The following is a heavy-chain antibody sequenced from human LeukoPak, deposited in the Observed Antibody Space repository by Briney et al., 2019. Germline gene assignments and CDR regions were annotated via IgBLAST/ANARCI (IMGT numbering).Heavy chain of an antibody. J-gene: IGHJ4*02. CDR3: GSGSSLPYFDY. Sequence: SVKVSCKCTGGTFSSYAISWVRQAPGQGLEWMGRIIPIFGTANYAQKFQGRVTITTDESTSTAYIEQSSLRTEDTAVLYCGSGSSLPYFDYWGQGTLVTVSS. V-gene: IGHV1-69*05. D-gene: IGHD2-15*01. CDR1: GGTFSSYA. CDR2: IIPIFGTA.